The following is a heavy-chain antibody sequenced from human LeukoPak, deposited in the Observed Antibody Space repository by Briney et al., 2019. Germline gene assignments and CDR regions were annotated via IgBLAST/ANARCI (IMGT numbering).Heavy chain of an antibody. Sequence: ASVKVSCKASGYTFTSYGISWVRQAPGQGLEWMGWISAYNGNTNYAQKLQGRVTMTTDTSTSTAYMELRRLRSDDTAVYYCARDRGNYYDSSGYFPFDYWGQGTLVTVSS. V-gene: IGHV1-18*01. J-gene: IGHJ4*02. CDR2: ISAYNGNT. CDR3: ARDRGNYYDSSGYFPFDY. D-gene: IGHD3-22*01. CDR1: GYTFTSYG.